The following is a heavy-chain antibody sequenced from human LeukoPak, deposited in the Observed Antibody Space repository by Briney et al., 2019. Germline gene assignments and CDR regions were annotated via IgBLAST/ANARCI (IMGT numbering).Heavy chain of an antibody. CDR3: ARIPSGDVDTAMVMYYHYGMDV. V-gene: IGHV1-69*02. CDR2: IIPLFGIV. D-gene: IGHD5-18*01. J-gene: IGHJ6*02. Sequence: SVKVSCKASGGTFSSHTISWVRQAPEQGLKWMGRIIPLFGIVNYAQKFQDRVTITADKSTSTAYMEVSSLRSEDTAVYYCARIPSGDVDTAMVMYYHYGMDVWGQGTTVTVSS. CDR1: GGTFSSHT.